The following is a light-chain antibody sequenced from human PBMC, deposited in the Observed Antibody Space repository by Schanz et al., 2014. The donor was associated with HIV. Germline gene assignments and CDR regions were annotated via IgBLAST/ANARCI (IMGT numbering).Light chain of an antibody. V-gene: IGKV1-5*03. J-gene: IGKJ2*01. CDR1: QSIGNS. Sequence: DIQMTQSPSTLSAFVGDRVTITCRASQSIGNSLAWYQLKPGRAPKLLIYSASALESGVPLKFSGTGSGTEFTLTISSLQPEDFATYYCQQYYSYPPYTFGQGTKLEIK. CDR2: SAS. CDR3: QQYYSYPPYT.